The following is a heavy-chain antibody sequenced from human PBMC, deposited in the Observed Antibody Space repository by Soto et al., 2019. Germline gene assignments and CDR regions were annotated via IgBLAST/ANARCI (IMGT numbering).Heavy chain of an antibody. V-gene: IGHV3-11*04. CDR2: ISNSGRIT. Sequence: VHLEESGGGWVKPGGSLRLSCTTSGFTFSDYYMSWIRQAPGKGLEWVSDISNSGRITHHADSVEGRFVISRDNAKNSLFLQMNSLRAEDTAVYYCARDLSWGSNWYYYMDVWGKGTTVTVSS. D-gene: IGHD7-27*01. CDR1: GFTFSDYY. CDR3: ARDLSWGSNWYYYMDV. J-gene: IGHJ6*03.